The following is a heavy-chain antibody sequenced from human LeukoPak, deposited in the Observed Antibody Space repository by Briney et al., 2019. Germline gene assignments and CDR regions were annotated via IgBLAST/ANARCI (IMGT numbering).Heavy chain of an antibody. V-gene: IGHV3-23*01. CDR1: GFTFSSYA. D-gene: IGHD1-26*01. CDR2: ISGSGGST. CDR3: AKDPDSGSYLNRFDP. Sequence: GGSLRLSCAASGFTFSSYAMSWVRQAPGKGLEWVSAISGSGGSTYYADSVKGRFTISRDNSKNTLYLQMNSLRAEDTAVYYCAKDPDSGSYLNRFDPWGQGTLVTVSS. J-gene: IGHJ5*02.